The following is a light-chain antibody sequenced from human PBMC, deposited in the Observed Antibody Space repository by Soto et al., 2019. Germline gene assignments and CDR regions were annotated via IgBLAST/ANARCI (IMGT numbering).Light chain of an antibody. CDR2: WAS. Sequence: DIVMTQSPDSLAVSLGERASITCRSSQAVFRDSSGRHLLAWYQQKPGQPPKLLIYWASTRESGVPDRFSGSGSGTDFTLIISSLQAEDVAVYYCQQFYSTPLFTFGQGTKLEI. CDR1: QAVFRDSSGRHL. CDR3: QQFYSTPLFT. J-gene: IGKJ2*01. V-gene: IGKV4-1*01.